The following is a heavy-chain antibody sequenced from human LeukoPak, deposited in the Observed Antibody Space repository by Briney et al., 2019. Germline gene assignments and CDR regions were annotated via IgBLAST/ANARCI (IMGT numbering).Heavy chain of an antibody. CDR2: IIPIFGTA. CDR3: ARRAVAGTRYYYMDV. Sequence: SVKVSCKASGYTFSSYAISWVRQAPGQGLEWMGGIIPIFGTANYAQKFQSRVTITADKSTSTAYMELSSLRSEDTAVYYCARRAVAGTRYYYMDVWGKGTTVTVSS. CDR1: GYTFSSYA. J-gene: IGHJ6*03. D-gene: IGHD6-19*01. V-gene: IGHV1-69*06.